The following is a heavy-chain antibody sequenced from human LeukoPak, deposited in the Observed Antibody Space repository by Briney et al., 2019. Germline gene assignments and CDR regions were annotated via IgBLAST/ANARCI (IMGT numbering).Heavy chain of an antibody. V-gene: IGHV4-34*01. CDR3: ARNVEVATTFHCFYYYMDV. Sequence: PSETLSLTCAVYGGSFNGYYWSWIRQPPGKGLEWIGEINHSGSTNYNPSLKSRVTISVDTSKNQFSLKVSSVTAADTAVYYCARNVEVATTFHCFYYYMDVWGKGTTVTVSS. CDR2: INHSGST. J-gene: IGHJ6*03. CDR1: GGSFNGYY. D-gene: IGHD5-24*01.